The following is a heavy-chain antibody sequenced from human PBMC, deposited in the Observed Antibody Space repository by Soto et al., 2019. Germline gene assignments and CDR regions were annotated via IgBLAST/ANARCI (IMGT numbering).Heavy chain of an antibody. J-gene: IGHJ6*02. D-gene: IGHD6-13*01. V-gene: IGHV2-5*02. CDR2: IYWDDDK. CDR3: AHSRLQGSSWYGYYCYGMDV. Sequence: QITLKESGPTLVKPTQTLTLTCTFSGFSLSTSGVGVGWIRQPPGKALEWLALIYWDDDKRYSPSLKSRLTITKDTSKNQVVLTMTNRDPVDTATYYCAHSRLQGSSWYGYYCYGMDVWGQGTTVTVSS. CDR1: GFSLSTSGVG.